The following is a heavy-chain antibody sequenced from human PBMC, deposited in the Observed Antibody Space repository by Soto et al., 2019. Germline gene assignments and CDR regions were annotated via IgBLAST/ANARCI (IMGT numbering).Heavy chain of an antibody. Sequence: SETLSLTCTVSGGSISSGGYYWSWIRQHPGKGLEWIGYIYYSGSTYYNPSLKSRVTISVDTSKNQFSMKLSSVTAADTAVYYCATRPDSSGYHFDYWGQGTLVTVSS. J-gene: IGHJ4*02. CDR1: GGSISSGGYY. CDR3: ATRPDSSGYHFDY. CDR2: IYYSGST. V-gene: IGHV4-31*03. D-gene: IGHD3-22*01.